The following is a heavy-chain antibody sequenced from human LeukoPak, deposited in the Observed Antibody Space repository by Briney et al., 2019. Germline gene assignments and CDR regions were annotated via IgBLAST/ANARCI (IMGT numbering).Heavy chain of an antibody. J-gene: IGHJ3*02. CDR2: IYHSGST. V-gene: IGHV4-30-2*05. D-gene: IGHD2-21*02. CDR3: ARWSVVVTPLNAFDI. Sequence: SETLSLTCAVSGGSISSGGYSWSWIRQPPGKGLEWIGYIYHSGSTYYNPSLKSRVTISVDTSKNQFSLKLSSVTAADTAVYYCARWSVVVTPLNAFDIWGQGTMVTVSS. CDR1: GGSISSGGYS.